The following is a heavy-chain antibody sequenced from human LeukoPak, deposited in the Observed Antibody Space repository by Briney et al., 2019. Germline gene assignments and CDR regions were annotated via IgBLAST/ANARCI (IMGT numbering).Heavy chain of an antibody. D-gene: IGHD5-18*01. CDR3: AKDLVGYSSNFDY. Sequence: SVKVSCKASGGTFSSYAISWVRQAPGQGLEWMGGIIPIFGTANYAQKFQGRVTITADESTSTAYMELSSLRSEDTAVYYCAKDLVGYSSNFDYWGQGTLVTVSS. CDR1: GGTFSSYA. CDR2: IIPIFGTA. J-gene: IGHJ4*02. V-gene: IGHV1-69*13.